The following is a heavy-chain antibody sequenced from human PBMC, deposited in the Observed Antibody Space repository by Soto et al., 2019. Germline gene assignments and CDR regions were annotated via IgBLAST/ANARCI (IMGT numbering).Heavy chain of an antibody. CDR2: IYPEDSET. CDR1: GYSFTNYW. V-gene: IGHV5-51*01. Sequence: PGESLKISCKGSGYSFTNYWIGWVRQMPGKDLEWIGIIYPEDSETRYSPSFQGLVTISVDKSISTAYLQWSSLKASDTAMYYCASAFYSNPTRGYWYYGMDVWGQGTTVTVSS. CDR3: ASAFYSNPTRGYWYYGMDV. D-gene: IGHD4-4*01. J-gene: IGHJ6*02.